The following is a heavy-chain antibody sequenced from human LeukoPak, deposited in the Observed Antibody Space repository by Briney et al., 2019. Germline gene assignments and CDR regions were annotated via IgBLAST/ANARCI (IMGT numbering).Heavy chain of an antibody. D-gene: IGHD6-13*01. CDR1: GGSFSGYF. V-gene: IGHV4-34*01. Sequence: PFETLSLTCAVSGGSFSGYFWSWIRQPPGKGLEWIGEIYHTGTTNYIPSLKSRVTISVDTSKNQFSLQLGSVTAADTAVYYRARGRGSSSWYSWTWFDPWGQGTLVTVSS. CDR2: IYHTGTT. J-gene: IGHJ5*02. CDR3: ARGRGSSSWYSWTWFDP.